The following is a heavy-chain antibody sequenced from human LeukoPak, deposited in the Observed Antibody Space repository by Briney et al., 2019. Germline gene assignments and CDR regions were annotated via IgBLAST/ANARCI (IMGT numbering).Heavy chain of an antibody. J-gene: IGHJ3*02. CDR1: GFTFSSYW. V-gene: IGHV3-74*01. CDR2: INSDGGST. CDR3: ARRSAAKDAFDI. Sequence: GGSLRLSCAASGFTFSSYWVHWVRQAPGKGLVWVSRINSDGGSTSYTDSVKGRFTISRDNAKNTLYLQMNSLRAEDTAVYYCARRSAAKDAFDIWGQGTEVTVSS. D-gene: IGHD6-25*01.